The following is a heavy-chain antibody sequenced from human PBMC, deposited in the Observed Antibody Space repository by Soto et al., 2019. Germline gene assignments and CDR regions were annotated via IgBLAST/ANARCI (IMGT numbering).Heavy chain of an antibody. D-gene: IGHD6-19*01. J-gene: IGHJ4*02. Sequence: EVQLVESGGGLVQPGGSLRLSCAASGFTFSGYSMFWVRQAPGKGLEYVSAINTNGVNTFYAKSVKGRFTISRDNSKYTMYLQMGSLRAEDMAVYYCARGRVEDSSGWATYFDYWGQGTLVTVSS. V-gene: IGHV3-64*01. CDR3: ARGRVEDSSGWATYFDY. CDR1: GFTFSGYS. CDR2: INTNGVNT.